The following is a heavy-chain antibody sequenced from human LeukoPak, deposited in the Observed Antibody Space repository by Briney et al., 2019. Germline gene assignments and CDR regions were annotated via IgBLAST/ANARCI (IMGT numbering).Heavy chain of an antibody. CDR3: ARHEYEVFPPANWFDP. Sequence: PSETLSLTCTVSGDSVSSSNFFWGRIRQPPGKGLEWIGSFHYSGSTFYNPSLKSRVTISVDTSKNHFSLKLTSVTAADSAVYYCARHEYEVFPPANWFDPWGQGTLVTVSS. D-gene: IGHD6-6*01. CDR2: FHYSGST. J-gene: IGHJ5*02. V-gene: IGHV4-39*02. CDR1: GDSVSSSNFF.